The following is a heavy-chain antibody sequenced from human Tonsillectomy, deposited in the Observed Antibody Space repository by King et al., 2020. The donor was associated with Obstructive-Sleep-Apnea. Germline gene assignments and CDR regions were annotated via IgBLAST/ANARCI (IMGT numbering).Heavy chain of an antibody. CDR1: GFSLSTSGVG. CDR2: ISWDDDK. Sequence: ITLKESGPTLVKPTQTLTLTCTFSGFSLSTSGVGVGWIRQPPGKALEWLALISWDDDKRYSPSLNSRLTITKDTSRNQVGLTMTNVDPVDTATYYCARSDYYDSGGYSPNFDYWGQGTLVTVSS. V-gene: IGHV2-5*02. D-gene: IGHD3-22*01. CDR3: ARSDYYDSGGYSPNFDY. J-gene: IGHJ4*02.